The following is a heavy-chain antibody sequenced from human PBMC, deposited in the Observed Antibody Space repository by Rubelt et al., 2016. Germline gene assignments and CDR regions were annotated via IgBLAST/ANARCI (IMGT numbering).Heavy chain of an antibody. CDR2: INAGNGDT. CDR1: GYTFTNYG. D-gene: IGHD3/OR15-3a*01. V-gene: IGHV1-18*01. CDR3: ARETRLDWDY. Sequence: QVQLVQSGAEVKKPGASVKVSCKASGYTFTNYGITWVRQAPGQGLEWMGWINAGNGDTKYSQNFQDRVTITRDTSANTAYMELSSLRSEDTALYYCARETRLDWDYWGQGTLVTVSS. J-gene: IGHJ4*02.